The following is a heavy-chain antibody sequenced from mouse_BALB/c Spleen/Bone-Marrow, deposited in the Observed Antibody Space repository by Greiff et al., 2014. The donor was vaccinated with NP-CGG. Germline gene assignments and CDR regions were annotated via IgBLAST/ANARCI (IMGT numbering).Heavy chain of an antibody. CDR3: ARTGNYYGSSFDY. D-gene: IGHD1-1*01. V-gene: IGHV1-14*01. CDR2: INPFNDGT. Sequence: EVQLQQSGPELVKPGTSVKMSCKASGYTFTSYVIHWVKQKPGQGLEWIGYINPFNDGTKYNEKFKDKATLTSDKSSNTAYMELSSLTSEDSAVYYYARTGNYYGSSFDYWGQGTTLTVSS. J-gene: IGHJ2*01. CDR1: GYTFTSYV.